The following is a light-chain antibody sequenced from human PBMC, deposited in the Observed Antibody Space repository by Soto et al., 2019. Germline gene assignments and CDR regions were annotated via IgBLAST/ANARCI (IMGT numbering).Light chain of an antibody. CDR3: RQYNNSSPQP. CDR1: QSVSSN. J-gene: IGKJ1*01. Sequence: EIVMTQSPSTLSVSQGERATLSCRASQSVSSNLAWYQQKPGQAPRLLIYGASTRATGIPARFSGSGSGTEFTLTTSSRQSADFGAYYCRQYNNSSPQPFCQGTKVDIK. CDR2: GAS. V-gene: IGKV3-15*01.